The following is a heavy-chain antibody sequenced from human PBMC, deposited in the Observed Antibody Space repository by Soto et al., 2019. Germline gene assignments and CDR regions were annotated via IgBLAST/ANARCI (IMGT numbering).Heavy chain of an antibody. V-gene: IGHV4-38-2*01. CDR1: GGSSSGGYDS. J-gene: IGHJ4*02. CDR2: IYHTGTT. D-gene: IGHD3-3*01. CDR3: ARTDTVGYYPY. Sequence: SDPLSLTAAFSGGSSSGGYDSLAWIRQPPGEGLEWVASIYHTGTTYYNPSLTRRVNISVDTSRNQFSLKMSSVTAADSAVYYCARTDTVGYYPYFGQGKLVNVSS.